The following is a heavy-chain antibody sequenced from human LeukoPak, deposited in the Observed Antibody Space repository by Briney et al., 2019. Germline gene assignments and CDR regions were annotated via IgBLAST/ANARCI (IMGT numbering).Heavy chain of an antibody. Sequence: GASVKVSFKASGYTFTSYYMHWVRQAPGQGLEWMGIINPSGGSTSYAQKFQGRVTMTRDTSTSTVYMELSSLRSEDTAVYYCARDPANYYDSSGYDLNWFDPWGQGTLVTVSS. D-gene: IGHD3-22*01. J-gene: IGHJ5*02. CDR3: ARDPANYYDSSGYDLNWFDP. CDR1: GYTFTSYY. CDR2: INPSGGST. V-gene: IGHV1-46*01.